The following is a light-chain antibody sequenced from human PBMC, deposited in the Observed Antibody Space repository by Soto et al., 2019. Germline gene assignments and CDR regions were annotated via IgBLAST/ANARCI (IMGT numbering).Light chain of an antibody. CDR3: AAWDDSLNGPV. J-gene: IGLJ2*01. Sequence: QSVLTQPPSASGTPGQRVTISCSGSSSNIGGNSVNWYQHLPGTAPKILMYSDDERPSGVPDRFSGSKSGTSASLAISGLQSEDEADYYCAAWDDSLNGPVFGGGTQLTVL. CDR2: SDD. CDR1: SSNIGGNS. V-gene: IGLV1-44*01.